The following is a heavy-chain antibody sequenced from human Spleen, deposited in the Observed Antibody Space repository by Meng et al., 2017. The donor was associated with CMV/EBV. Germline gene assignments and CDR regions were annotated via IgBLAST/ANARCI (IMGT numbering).Heavy chain of an antibody. CDR3: ATIAYCGGDCYQIHPLYDH. CDR2: ISSYNSNT. J-gene: IGHJ5*02. Sequence: ASVKVSCKVAGDTFNSYGITWVRQAPGQGLEWVGWISSYNSNTNYAQKRQGRVTLTTDTSTSIASMELRSLRSDDTAVYYCATIAYCGGDCYQIHPLYDHWGQGTLVTVSS. D-gene: IGHD2-21*01. CDR1: GDTFNSYG. V-gene: IGHV1-18*01.